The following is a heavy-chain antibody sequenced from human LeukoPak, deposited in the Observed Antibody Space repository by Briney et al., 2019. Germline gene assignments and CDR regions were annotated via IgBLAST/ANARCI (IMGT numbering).Heavy chain of an antibody. CDR2: ISGSGGST. V-gene: IGHV3-23*01. CDR1: GLTVSRNY. D-gene: IGHD5-18*01. CDR3: ANDLGWIQLNLG. J-gene: IGHJ4*02. Sequence: TGGSLRLSCAASGLTVSRNYMSWVRQAPGKGLEWVSAISGSGGSTYYADSVKGRFTISRDNSKNTLYLQMNSLRAEDTAVYYCANDLGWIQLNLGRGQGTLVTVSS.